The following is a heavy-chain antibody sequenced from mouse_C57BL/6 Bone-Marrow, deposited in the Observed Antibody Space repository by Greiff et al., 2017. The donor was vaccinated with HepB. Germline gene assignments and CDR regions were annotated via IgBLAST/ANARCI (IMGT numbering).Heavy chain of an antibody. CDR2: IDPENGDT. V-gene: IGHV14-4*01. D-gene: IGHD4-1*01. Sequence: EVQLQQSGAELVRPGASVKLSCTASGFNIKDDYMHWVKQRPEQGLEWIGWIDPENGDTEYASKFQGKATITADTSSNTAYLQLSSLTSEDTAVYYCTTRGVWENYAMDYWGQGTSVTVSS. CDR1: GFNIKDDY. J-gene: IGHJ4*01. CDR3: TTRGVWENYAMDY.